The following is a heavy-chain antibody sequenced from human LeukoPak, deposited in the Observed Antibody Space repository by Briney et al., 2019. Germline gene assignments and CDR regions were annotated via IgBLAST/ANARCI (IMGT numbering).Heavy chain of an antibody. D-gene: IGHD6-19*01. CDR3: ARKTYSSGWRVPIDS. Sequence: KPSETLSLTCTVSGGSVSSHTYYWGWIRQPPGKGLEWIGSMHYIGSSYCNPSLKSRVTISIDTSKNQFSLNLSSVTAADTAVYYCARKTYSSGWRVPIDSRGRGTLVTFSS. CDR1: GGSVSSHTYY. CDR2: MHYIGSS. J-gene: IGHJ4*02. V-gene: IGHV4-39*01.